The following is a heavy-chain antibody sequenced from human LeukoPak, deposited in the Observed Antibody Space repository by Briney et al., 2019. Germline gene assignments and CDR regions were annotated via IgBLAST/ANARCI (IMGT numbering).Heavy chain of an antibody. V-gene: IGHV3-66*01. CDR2: IYSGGST. CDR1: GFTVSSNY. Sequence: PGGSLRLSCAASGFTVSSNYMSWVRQAPGKGLEWVSVIYSGGSTYYADSVKGRFTISRDNSKNTLYLQMNSLRAEGTAVYYCAREDSSSWPNRSDYWGQGTLVTVSS. D-gene: IGHD6-13*01. J-gene: IGHJ4*02. CDR3: AREDSSSWPNRSDY.